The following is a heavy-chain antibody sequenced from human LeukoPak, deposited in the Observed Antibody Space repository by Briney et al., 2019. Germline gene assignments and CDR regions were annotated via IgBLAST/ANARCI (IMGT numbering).Heavy chain of an antibody. Sequence: GGSLRLSCAASGFTFSSYSMNWVRQAPGKGLEWVAFIRYDGSNKYYADSVKGRFTISRDNSKNTLYLQMNSLRAEDTAVYYCARGYSYVADFDYWGQGTLVTVSS. CDR3: ARGYSYVADFDY. CDR1: GFTFSSYS. V-gene: IGHV3-30*02. CDR2: IRYDGSNK. D-gene: IGHD5-18*01. J-gene: IGHJ4*02.